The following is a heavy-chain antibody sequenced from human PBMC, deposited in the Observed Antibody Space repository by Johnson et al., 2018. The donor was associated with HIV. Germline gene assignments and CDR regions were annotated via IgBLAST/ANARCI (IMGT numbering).Heavy chain of an antibody. CDR3: AKDLNYGSGPVDI. D-gene: IGHD3-10*01. CDR1: GLTFSSYG. V-gene: IGHV3-7*01. J-gene: IGHJ3*02. CDR2: IKQDGSEK. Sequence: VQLVESGGGVVQPGRSLRLSCAASGLTFSSYGMHWVRQAPGKGLELVANIKQDGSEKYYVDSVKGRFAISRDNAKNSLYLQMNSLRVEDTAVYYCAKDLNYGSGPVDIWGQGTMVTVSS.